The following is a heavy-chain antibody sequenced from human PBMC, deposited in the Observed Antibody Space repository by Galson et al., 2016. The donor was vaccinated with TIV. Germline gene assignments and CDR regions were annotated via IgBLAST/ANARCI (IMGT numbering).Heavy chain of an antibody. CDR1: GDSVSSTSAA. CDR3: ARGAPSVFGVIMTLDY. V-gene: IGHV6-1*01. D-gene: IGHD3-3*01. J-gene: IGHJ4*02. Sequence: CAISGDSVSSTSAAWNWIRQSPSRGLEWLGRTYDRSTWYNDYAASLKRRITTNPDTSRNQFSLQLTSVTPEDAAVYYCARGAPSVFGVIMTLDYWGQGTLVTVSS. CDR2: TYDRSTWYN.